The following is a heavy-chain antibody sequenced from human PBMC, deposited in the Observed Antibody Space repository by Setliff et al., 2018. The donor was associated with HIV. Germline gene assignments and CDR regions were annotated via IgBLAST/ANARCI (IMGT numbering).Heavy chain of an antibody. D-gene: IGHD7-27*01. V-gene: IGHV1-2*02. CDR1: GYTFTDYF. CDR3: ARQLSNSLDY. J-gene: IGHJ4*02. Sequence: ASVKVSCKSSGYTFTDYFMHWVRQAPGQGLEWMGWISPDNANTRISQRFRGSVTMTRDRSINTAYMELNSLRSDDTAVYYCARQLSNSLDYWGQGTLVTVSS. CDR2: ISPDNANT.